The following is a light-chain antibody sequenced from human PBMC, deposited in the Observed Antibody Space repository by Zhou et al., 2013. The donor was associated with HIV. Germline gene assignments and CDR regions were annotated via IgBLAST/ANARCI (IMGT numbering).Light chain of an antibody. CDR3: QQYGSSPWT. J-gene: IGKJ1*01. V-gene: IGKV3D-15*01. CDR1: QNIVSN. CDR2: DAF. Sequence: EVVMTQSPATLSVSPGERATLSCRASQNIVSNLAWYQHKPGQAPRLLMYDAFRRAAGIPDKFSGSGSVTQFTLTITRVDPEDSALYYCQQYGSSPWTFGQGTKVEI.